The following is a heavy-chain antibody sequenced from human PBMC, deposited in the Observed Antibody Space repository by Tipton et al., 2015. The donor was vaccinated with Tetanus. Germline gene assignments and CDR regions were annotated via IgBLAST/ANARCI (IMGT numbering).Heavy chain of an antibody. Sequence: SPRISRAAASLIFSSYGIHWVRQGTGKGLESLHLSCSAGTDPSHAASVKGRFTPSRDNSKTTLYLQMNSLRAEDTALYYCAREADCSGGSCFSGDFDTWGQGTQVTVSS. J-gene: IGHJ4*02. CDR3: AREADCSGGSCFSGDFDT. CDR1: SLIFSSYG. V-gene: IGHV3-33*08. D-gene: IGHD2-15*01. CDR2: SCSAGTDP.